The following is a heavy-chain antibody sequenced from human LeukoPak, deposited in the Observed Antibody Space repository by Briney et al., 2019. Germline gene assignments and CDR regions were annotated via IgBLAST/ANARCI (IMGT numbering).Heavy chain of an antibody. CDR3: ARDNPSSERHYYGSGSSNWFDP. J-gene: IGHJ5*02. V-gene: IGHV1-2*02. Sequence: GASVKVSCKASGYTLTGYYMHWVRQAPGQGLEWMGWINPNSGGTNYAQKFQGRVTMTRDTSISTAYMELSRLRSDDTAVYYCARDNPSSERHYYGSGSSNWFDPWGQGTLVTVSS. D-gene: IGHD3-10*01. CDR2: INPNSGGT. CDR1: GYTLTGYY.